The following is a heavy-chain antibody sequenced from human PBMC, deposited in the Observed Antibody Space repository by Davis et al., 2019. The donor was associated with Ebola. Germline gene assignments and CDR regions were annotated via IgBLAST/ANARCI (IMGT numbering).Heavy chain of an antibody. CDR2: ITGTNKRT. D-gene: IGHD6-19*01. Sequence: GESLKISCVASGFTFSSYAMTWVRQAPGKGLEWVSSITGTNKRTYYADSVNGRFSISRDNSKNTLYLQMNSLRAEDTAMYYCATTPQYSSGQNKPFDYWGQGTLVTVSS. V-gene: IGHV3-23*01. J-gene: IGHJ4*02. CDR3: ATTPQYSSGQNKPFDY. CDR1: GFTFSSYA.